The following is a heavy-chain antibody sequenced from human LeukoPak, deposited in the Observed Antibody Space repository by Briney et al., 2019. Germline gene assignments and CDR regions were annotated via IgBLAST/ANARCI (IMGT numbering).Heavy chain of an antibody. V-gene: IGHV3-33*01. D-gene: IGHD1-26*01. J-gene: IGHJ4*02. CDR2: IWYDGSNK. CDR1: GFTFSSCG. CDR3: ARTEVGVFDY. Sequence: GGSLGLSCAASGFTFSSCGMHWVRQAPGKGLEWVAVIWYDGSNKYYADSVKGRFTISRDNSKNTLYLQMNSLRAEDTAVYYCARTEVGVFDYWGQGTLVTVSS.